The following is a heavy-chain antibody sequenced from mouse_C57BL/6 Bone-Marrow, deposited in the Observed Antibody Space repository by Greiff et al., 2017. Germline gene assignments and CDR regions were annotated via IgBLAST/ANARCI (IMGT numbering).Heavy chain of an antibody. Sequence: EVQLQQSGAELVRPGASVKLSCTASGFNIKDDYMHWVKQRPEQGLEWIGWIDPENGDTEYAPKFQGKATITADTSSNTAYLQLSSLTSEDTAVYYCTTLIYCYGSSPPGFADWGQGTLVTVSA. J-gene: IGHJ3*01. V-gene: IGHV14-4*01. D-gene: IGHD1-1*01. CDR3: TTLIYCYGSSPPGFAD. CDR2: IDPENGDT. CDR1: GFNIKDDY.